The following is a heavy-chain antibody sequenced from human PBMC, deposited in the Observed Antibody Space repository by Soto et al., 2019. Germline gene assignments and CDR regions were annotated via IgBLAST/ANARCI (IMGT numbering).Heavy chain of an antibody. V-gene: IGHV3-23*01. D-gene: IGHD3-10*01. CDR2: ISGSGGST. CDR3: ARGYGSGSYYYYYYGIDV. J-gene: IGHJ6*02. Sequence: LRLSCAASGFTFSSYAMSWVRQAPGKGLEWVSAISGSGGSTYYADSVKGRFTISRNNSKNTLYLQMNSLIDEDTAVYYCARGYGSGSYYYYYYGIDVWGQGTTVTVAS. CDR1: GFTFSSYA.